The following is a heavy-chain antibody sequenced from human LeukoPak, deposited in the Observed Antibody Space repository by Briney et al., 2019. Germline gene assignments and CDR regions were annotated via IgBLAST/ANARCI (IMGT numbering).Heavy chain of an antibody. V-gene: IGHV4-39*01. CDR1: GGSISSSSYY. D-gene: IGHD2-2*01. CDR3: AGQYCSSTTCYDLFDY. J-gene: IGHJ4*02. Sequence: SETLSLTCTVSGGSISSSSYYWGWIRQPPGKGLEWIGSIYYSGSTYYNPSLKSRVTISVDTSKNHSSLKLSSVTAADTALYYCAGQYCSSTTCYDLFDYWGQGTLVTVSS. CDR2: IYYSGST.